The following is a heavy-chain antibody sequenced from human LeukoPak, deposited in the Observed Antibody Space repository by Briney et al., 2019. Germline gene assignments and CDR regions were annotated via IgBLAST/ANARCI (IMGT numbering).Heavy chain of an antibody. Sequence: PGGSLRLSCAASGFTSSSYWMHWVRQAPGKGLVWVSRINSDGSSTSYADSVKGRFTISRDNAKNTLYLQMNSLRAEDTAVYYCARDGYYYDSSGYYRYFDYWGQGTLVTVSS. V-gene: IGHV3-74*01. D-gene: IGHD3-22*01. CDR2: INSDGSST. CDR1: GFTSSSYW. J-gene: IGHJ4*02. CDR3: ARDGYYYDSSGYYRYFDY.